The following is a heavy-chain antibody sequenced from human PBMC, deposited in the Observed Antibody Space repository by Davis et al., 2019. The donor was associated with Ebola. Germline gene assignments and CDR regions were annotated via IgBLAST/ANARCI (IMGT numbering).Heavy chain of an antibody. D-gene: IGHD3-22*01. J-gene: IGHJ2*01. V-gene: IGHV3-74*01. CDR2: INSDGSST. CDR1: GFTFSSYW. Sequence: GESLKISCAASGFTFSSYWMHWVRQAPGKGLVWVSRINSDGSSTNYADSVKGRFTISRDNAKNTLYLQMNSLRAEDTAVYYCARDFYYDSSEGYFDLWGRGTLVTVSS. CDR3: ARDFYYDSSEGYFDL.